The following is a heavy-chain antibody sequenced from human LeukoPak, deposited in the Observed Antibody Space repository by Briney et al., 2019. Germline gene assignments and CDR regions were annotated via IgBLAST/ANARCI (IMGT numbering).Heavy chain of an antibody. Sequence: GGSLRLSCAASGFTFSSYAMSCVRQAPGKGLEWVSAISGSGGSTYYADSVKGRFTISRDNSKNTLYLQMNSLRAEDTAVYYCAKPYDYVWGSYRSPYFDYWGQGTLVTVSS. CDR3: AKPYDYVWGSYRSPYFDY. CDR1: GFTFSSYA. V-gene: IGHV3-23*01. D-gene: IGHD3-16*02. J-gene: IGHJ4*02. CDR2: ISGSGGST.